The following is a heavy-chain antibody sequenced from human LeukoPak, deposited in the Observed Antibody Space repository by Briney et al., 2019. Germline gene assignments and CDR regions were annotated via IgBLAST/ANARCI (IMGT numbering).Heavy chain of an antibody. Sequence: GASVKVSCKASGYTFTSYGNSWVRQAPGQGLEWMGWISAYNGNTNYARKFQGRVTMTTDTSTSTAYMELRSLRSDDTAVYYCARVGYYDSSGYYALAEYFQHWGQGTLVTVSS. CDR3: ARVGYYDSSGYYALAEYFQH. J-gene: IGHJ1*01. CDR2: ISAYNGNT. CDR1: GYTFTSYG. D-gene: IGHD3-22*01. V-gene: IGHV1-18*01.